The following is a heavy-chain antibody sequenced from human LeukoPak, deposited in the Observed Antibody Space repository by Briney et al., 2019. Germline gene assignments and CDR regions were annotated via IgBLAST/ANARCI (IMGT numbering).Heavy chain of an antibody. CDR3: ATYYESSGYRLDY. CDR2: IYHSGST. CDR1: GGSISSSNW. J-gene: IGHJ4*02. D-gene: IGHD3-22*01. V-gene: IGHV4-4*02. Sequence: SGTLSLTCAVSGGSISSSNWWTWVRQPPGKGLEWIGEIYHSGSTNYNPSLKRRVTMSVDKSKNQFSLELSSVTAADTAVYYCATYYESSGYRLDYWGQGTLVTVSS.